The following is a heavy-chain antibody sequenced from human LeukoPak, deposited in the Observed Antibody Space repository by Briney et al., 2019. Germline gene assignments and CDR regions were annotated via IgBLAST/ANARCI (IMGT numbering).Heavy chain of an antibody. CDR3: ARDNLWFGECYMDV. CDR1: GYTFTSYG. V-gene: IGHV1-18*01. Sequence: ASVKVSCKASGYTFTSYGISWVRQAPGQGLEWMGWIGAYNGNTNYAQKLQGRVTMTTDTSTSTAYMELRSLRSDDTAVYYCARDNLWFGECYMDVWGKGTTVTISS. J-gene: IGHJ6*03. D-gene: IGHD3-10*01. CDR2: IGAYNGNT.